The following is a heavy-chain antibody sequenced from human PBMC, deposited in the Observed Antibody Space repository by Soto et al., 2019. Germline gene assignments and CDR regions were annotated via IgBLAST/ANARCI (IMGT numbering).Heavy chain of an antibody. V-gene: IGHV1-3*05. Sequence: QVQLVQSGAEEKKPGASVKVSCKASGYTFTSYAMHWVRQAPGQRLEWMGWINAGNGNTKYSQKFQGRVTITRDTSASTAYRELSSLRFEDTAVYYCARGSGYYYWDDYWGQGTLVTVSS. D-gene: IGHD3-22*01. CDR1: GYTFTSYA. J-gene: IGHJ4*02. CDR3: ARGSGYYYWDDY. CDR2: INAGNGNT.